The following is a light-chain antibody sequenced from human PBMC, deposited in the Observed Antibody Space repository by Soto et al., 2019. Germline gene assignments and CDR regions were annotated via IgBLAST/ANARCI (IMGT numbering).Light chain of an antibody. CDR3: QQYENLPT. J-gene: IGKJ5*01. CDR2: DES. CDR1: QNINNY. Sequence: DIQKAQAPSRLSAYVGGRGTITCQESQNINNYLNWYQQKPGRAPKLLIYDESNLEAGVPSRFRRSGSGTAFPFTISRLQPEDIATYYCQQYENLPTFGPGTRLEI. V-gene: IGKV1-33*01.